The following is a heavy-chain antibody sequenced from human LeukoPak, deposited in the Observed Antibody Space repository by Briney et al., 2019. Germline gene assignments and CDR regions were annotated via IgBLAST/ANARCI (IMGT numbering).Heavy chain of an antibody. D-gene: IGHD3-10*02. CDR3: AELGITMIGGV. CDR1: GFTFSTFA. V-gene: IGHV3-21*01. CDR2: IFPSGGEI. Sequence: GGALRLSCAASGFTFSTFAMIWVRQPPGKGLEWVSSIFPSGGEIHYADSVKGRFTISRDNAKNSLYLQMNSLRAEDTAVYYCAELGITMIGGVWGKGTTVTISS. J-gene: IGHJ6*04.